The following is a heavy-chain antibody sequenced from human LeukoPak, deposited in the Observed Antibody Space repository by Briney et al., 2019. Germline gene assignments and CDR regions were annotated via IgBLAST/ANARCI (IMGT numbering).Heavy chain of an antibody. J-gene: IGHJ4*02. CDR3: ARDSSGYDYYFDY. CDR2: IYYSGST. CDR1: GGSISSYY. D-gene: IGHD3-22*01. Sequence: SETLSLTCTVSGGSISSYYWSWIRQPPGKGLEWIGYIYYSGSTNYSPSLKSRVTISVDTSKNQFSLKLSSVTAADTAVYYCARDSSGYDYYFDYWGQGALVTVSS. V-gene: IGHV4-59*01.